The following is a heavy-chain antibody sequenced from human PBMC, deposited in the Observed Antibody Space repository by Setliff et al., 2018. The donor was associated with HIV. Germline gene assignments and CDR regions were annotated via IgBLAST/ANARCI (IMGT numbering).Heavy chain of an antibody. J-gene: IGHJ4*02. CDR3: HSGYDTEEQSYFDY. D-gene: IGHD5-12*01. V-gene: IGHV3-74*01. CDR2: VNRDGSST. Sequence: PGESLKISCAASGFTFDRFWMHWVRQAPGKGLVWVSRVNRDGSSTTYADSVKDRFTISRDNAKNTLYLQMNSLRAEDTGVYYCHSGYDTEEQSYFDYWGQGTLVTVSS. CDR1: GFTFDRFW.